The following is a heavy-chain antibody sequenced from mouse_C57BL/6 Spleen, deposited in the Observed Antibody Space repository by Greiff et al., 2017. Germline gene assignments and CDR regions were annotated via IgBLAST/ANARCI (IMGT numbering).Heavy chain of an antibody. D-gene: IGHD1-1*01. CDR1: GFTFSDYY. CDR2: ISNGGGST. Sequence: EVQVVESGGGLVQPGGSLKLSCAASGFTFSDYYMYWVRQTPEKRLEWVAYISNGGGSTYYPDTVKGRFTISRDNAKNTLYLQMSRLKSEDTAMYYCARIDGSSYYFDYWGQGTTLTVSS. J-gene: IGHJ2*01. V-gene: IGHV5-12*01. CDR3: ARIDGSSYYFDY.